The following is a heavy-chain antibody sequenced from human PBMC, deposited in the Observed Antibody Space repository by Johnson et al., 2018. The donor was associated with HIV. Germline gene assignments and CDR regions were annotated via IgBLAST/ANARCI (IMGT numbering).Heavy chain of an antibody. Sequence: VQLVESGGGVVRPGGSRRLSCAASGFTFDDYGMNWVRQTPGKGLEWVSGISWNSGSIGYADSVKGRFTISRDNSKNTLYLQMNSLRAEDTAVYYCARKTPAHAFDIWGQGTMVTVSS. D-gene: IGHD4-23*01. J-gene: IGHJ3*02. CDR3: ARKTPAHAFDI. V-gene: IGHV3-20*04. CDR2: ISWNSGSI. CDR1: GFTFDDYG.